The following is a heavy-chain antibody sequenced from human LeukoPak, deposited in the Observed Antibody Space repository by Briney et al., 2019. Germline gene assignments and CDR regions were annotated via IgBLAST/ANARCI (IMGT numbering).Heavy chain of an antibody. Sequence: PGGSLRLSCAASGFTFSSYAMSWVRQAPGKGLEWVSAISGSGGSTYYADSVKGRFTISRDNSKNTLYLQMNSLRAEDTAVYYCARVVRVAGHFDYWGQGTLATVSS. CDR1: GFTFSSYA. CDR3: ARVVRVAGHFDY. V-gene: IGHV3-23*01. D-gene: IGHD6-19*01. J-gene: IGHJ4*02. CDR2: ISGSGGST.